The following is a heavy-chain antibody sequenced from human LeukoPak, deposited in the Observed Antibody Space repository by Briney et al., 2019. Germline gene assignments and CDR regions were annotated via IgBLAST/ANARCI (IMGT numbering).Heavy chain of an antibody. CDR2: ISSSSYI. D-gene: IGHD2-2*02. V-gene: IGHV3-21*01. CDR1: GFTFSSYW. Sequence: GGSLRLSCAASGFTFSSYWMSWVRQAPGKGLERVSSISSSSYIYYADSVKGRFTISRDNAKNSLYLQMNSLRAEDTAVYYCARDSISVYCSSTSCYSDPYYFDYWGQGTLVTVSS. CDR3: ARDSISVYCSSTSCYSDPYYFDY. J-gene: IGHJ4*02.